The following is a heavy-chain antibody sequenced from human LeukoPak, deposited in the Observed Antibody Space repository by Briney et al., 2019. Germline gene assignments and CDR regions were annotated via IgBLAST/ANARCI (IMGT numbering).Heavy chain of an antibody. CDR1: GFTLRSYV. Sequence: GGSLRLSCVASGFTLRSYVMNWVRQPPGKGLEWVSIISDRGDSTFYADSVKGRFSISRDNSKNTLYLQVNGLRTEDTAVYYCAKDRLLNCRGDCYIFDYWGQGTVVTVSS. V-gene: IGHV3-23*01. CDR2: ISDRGDST. CDR3: AKDRLLNCRGDCYIFDY. J-gene: IGHJ4*02. D-gene: IGHD2-21*02.